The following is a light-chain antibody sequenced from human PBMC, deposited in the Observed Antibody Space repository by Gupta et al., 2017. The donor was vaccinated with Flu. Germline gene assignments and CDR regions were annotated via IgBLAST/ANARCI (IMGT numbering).Light chain of an antibody. J-gene: IGKJ1*01. CDR2: QAS. Sequence: ERATLSCRARQSVSSDYLAWYQQKPGQPPRLLVYQASNRATGIPNRFSGSGSGTDFTLTISRLEPGDFAVYYCQQYGSLPRTFGQGTKVEIK. CDR3: QQYGSLPRT. CDR1: QSVSSDY. V-gene: IGKV3-20*01.